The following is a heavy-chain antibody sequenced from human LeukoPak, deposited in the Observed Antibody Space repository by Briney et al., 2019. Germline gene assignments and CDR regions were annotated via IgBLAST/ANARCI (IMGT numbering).Heavy chain of an antibody. D-gene: IGHD1-26*01. J-gene: IGHJ3*02. CDR1: GGSISSYY. Sequence: SETLSLTCTVSGGSISSYYWGWIRQPPGKGLEWIGSIYYSGSTYYNPSLKSRVTISVDTSKNQFSLKLSSVTAADTAVYYCARPVLVWELGGGDEAFDIWGQGTMVTVSS. CDR3: ARPVLVWELGGGDEAFDI. CDR2: IYYSGST. V-gene: IGHV4-39*01.